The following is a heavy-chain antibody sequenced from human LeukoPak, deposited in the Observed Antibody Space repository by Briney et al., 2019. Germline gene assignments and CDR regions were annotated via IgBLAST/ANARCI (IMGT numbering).Heavy chain of an antibody. CDR3: AKVVSSDYYYMDV. V-gene: IGHV3-23*01. D-gene: IGHD3-16*02. Sequence: GGSRRLSCAASGFTFSSYAMSWVRQAPGKGLEWVSAISGSGGSTYYADSVKGRFTISRDNSKNTLYLQMNSLRAEDTAVYYCAKVVSSDYYYMDVWGKGTTVTVSS. J-gene: IGHJ6*03. CDR2: ISGSGGST. CDR1: GFTFSSYA.